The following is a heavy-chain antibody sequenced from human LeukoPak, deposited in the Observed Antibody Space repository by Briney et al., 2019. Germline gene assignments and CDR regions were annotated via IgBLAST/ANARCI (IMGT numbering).Heavy chain of an antibody. CDR2: ISNYNGDT. V-gene: IGHV1-18*01. D-gene: IGHD3-22*01. J-gene: IGHJ4*02. Sequence: ASVKVSCKASGYTFNSYAFSWVRQAPGQGLEWVGWISNYNGDTNYAQKFQGRVTMTTDTSTKTSHMELRNLGSDDTAVYYCARALYSDSSGYYPGLDHWGQGTLVTVPS. CDR1: GYTFNSYA. CDR3: ARALYSDSSGYYPGLDH.